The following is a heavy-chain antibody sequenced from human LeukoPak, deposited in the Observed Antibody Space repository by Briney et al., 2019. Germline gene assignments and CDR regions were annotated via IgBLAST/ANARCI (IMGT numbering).Heavy chain of an antibody. CDR2: IKQDGSEK. CDR1: GFTLSSYW. CDR3: ARDIAAAGIDWFDP. V-gene: IGHV3-7*01. D-gene: IGHD6-13*01. Sequence: PGGSLRLSCAASGFTLSSYWMSWVRQAPGKGLEWVANIKQDGSEKYYVDSVKGRFTISRDNAKNSLYLKMNSLRAEDTAVYYCARDIAAAGIDWFDPWGQGTLVTVSS. J-gene: IGHJ5*02.